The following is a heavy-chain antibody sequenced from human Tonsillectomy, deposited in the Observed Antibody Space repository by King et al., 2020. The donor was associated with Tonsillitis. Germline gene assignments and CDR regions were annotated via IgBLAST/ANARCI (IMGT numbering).Heavy chain of an antibody. CDR3: AKGRLTARRDAFDI. D-gene: IGHD6-6*01. V-gene: IGHV3-9*01. CDR2: ISWNSFNM. CDR1: GFTFDNYA. J-gene: IGHJ3*02. Sequence: VQLVESGGGLVQPDRSLRLSCAASGFTFDNYAMHWVRQAPGKGLEGVSGISWNSFNMDYADSVKGRFTISRDNAKNSLYLQMNSLRAEDTALYYCAKGRLTARRDAFDIWGQGTMVTVSS.